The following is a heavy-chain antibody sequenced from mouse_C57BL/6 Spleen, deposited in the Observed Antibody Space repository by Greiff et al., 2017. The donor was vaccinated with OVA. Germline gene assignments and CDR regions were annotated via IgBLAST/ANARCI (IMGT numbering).Heavy chain of an antibody. CDR2: ISYSGST. Sequence: EVHLVESGPGMVKPSQSLSLTCTVTGYSITSGYDWHWIRHFPGNKLEWMGYISYSGSTNYNPSLKSRISITHDTSKNHFFLKLNSVTTEDTATYYCARGGSLYAMDYWGQGTSVTVSS. J-gene: IGHJ4*01. V-gene: IGHV3-1*01. CDR3: ARGGSLYAMDY. D-gene: IGHD1-1*02. CDR1: GYSITSGYD.